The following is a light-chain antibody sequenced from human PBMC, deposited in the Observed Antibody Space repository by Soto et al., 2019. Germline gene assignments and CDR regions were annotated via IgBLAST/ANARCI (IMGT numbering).Light chain of an antibody. Sequence: IQMTQSPSSLSASVGGRVTITCRASQRITTYLNWYQQKPGEAPKLLISTSGTLQRGVPSRFSGSGSGTDFTLTITALRPEDFATYFCQQTYSTPYTFGQGTKMEI. CDR1: QRITTY. J-gene: IGKJ2*01. CDR2: TSG. CDR3: QQTYSTPYT. V-gene: IGKV1-39*01.